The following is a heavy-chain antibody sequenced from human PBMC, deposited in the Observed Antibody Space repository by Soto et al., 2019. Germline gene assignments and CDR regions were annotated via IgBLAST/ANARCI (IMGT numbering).Heavy chain of an antibody. Sequence: GGSLRLSCAASGFTFSSYAMHWVRQAPGKGLEWVAVISYDGSNKYYADSVKGRLTISRDNSKNTLYLQMNSLRAEDTAVYYCARGDMVRGVIIYGTATFDYWGQGTLVTVSS. V-gene: IGHV3-30-3*01. J-gene: IGHJ4*02. CDR3: ARGDMVRGVIIYGTATFDY. CDR2: ISYDGSNK. CDR1: GFTFSSYA. D-gene: IGHD3-10*01.